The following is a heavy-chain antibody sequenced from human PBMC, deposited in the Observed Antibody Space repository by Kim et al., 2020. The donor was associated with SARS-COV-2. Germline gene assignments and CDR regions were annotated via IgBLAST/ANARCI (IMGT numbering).Heavy chain of an antibody. J-gene: IGHJ4*02. D-gene: IGHD6-6*01. CDR3: TTRGIRIAARSSWIPDY. V-gene: IGHV3-15*01. Sequence: VKGRFTISRDDSKNTLYLQMNSLKTEDTAVYYCTTRGIRIAARSSWIPDYWGQGTLVTVSS.